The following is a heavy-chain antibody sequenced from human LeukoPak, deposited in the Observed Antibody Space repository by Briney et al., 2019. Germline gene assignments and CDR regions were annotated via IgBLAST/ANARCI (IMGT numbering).Heavy chain of an antibody. Sequence: GGSLRLSCAASGFTFSSHAMSWVLHAPAHRQESVSAIRGSGGSTYYADSVHGRFTISRDNSKNTLYLQMNRLRAEDTAVYYCAKDHVLWFGEPTNWFDPWGQGTLVTVSS. D-gene: IGHD3-10*01. CDR1: GFTFSSHA. V-gene: IGHV3-23*01. CDR3: AKDHVLWFGEPTNWFDP. CDR2: IRGSGGST. J-gene: IGHJ5*02.